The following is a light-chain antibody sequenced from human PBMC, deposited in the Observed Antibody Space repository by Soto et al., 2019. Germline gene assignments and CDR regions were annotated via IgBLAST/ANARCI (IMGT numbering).Light chain of an antibody. J-gene: IGLJ2*01. CDR3: AACDAGVGGGA. Sequence: QSALTQPASVSGSPGQSITISCTGTSSDVGGYNYVSWYQQHPGTAPKLLIYDVSHRPSGVPNRFSGSKSGTSASLNISGLRSEDEADYYCAACDAGVGGGAFGGGTKVTVL. V-gene: IGLV2-14*01. CDR1: SSDVGGYNY. CDR2: DVS.